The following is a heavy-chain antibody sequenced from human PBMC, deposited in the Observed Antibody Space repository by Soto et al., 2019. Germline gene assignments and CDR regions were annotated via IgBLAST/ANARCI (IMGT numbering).Heavy chain of an antibody. J-gene: IGHJ4*02. CDR2: IWYDGSNK. CDR3: ARDLLSAPFDY. V-gene: IGHV3-33*01. Sequence: GGFLRLSCAASGFTFSSYGMHWVRQAPGKGLEWVAVIWYDGSNKYYADSVKGRFTISRDNSKNTLYLQMNSLRAEDTAVYYCARDLLSAPFDYWGQGTLVTVSS. D-gene: IGHD3-16*02. CDR1: GFTFSSYG.